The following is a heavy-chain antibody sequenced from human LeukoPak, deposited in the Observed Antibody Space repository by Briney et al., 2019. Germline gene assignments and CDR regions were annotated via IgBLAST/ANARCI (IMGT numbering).Heavy chain of an antibody. D-gene: IGHD4-17*01. CDR2: INNDGSIT. Sequence: GGSLRLSCAASGFTFSSYWMHWVRQDPGKGLVWVSHINNDGSITNYADSVKGRFTISRDDAKNLLYLDMNSLRAEDTAVYYCARGHTAVTRHFDFWGQGTLVTVSS. CDR3: ARGHTAVTRHFDF. J-gene: IGHJ4*02. CDR1: GFTFSSYW. V-gene: IGHV3-74*01.